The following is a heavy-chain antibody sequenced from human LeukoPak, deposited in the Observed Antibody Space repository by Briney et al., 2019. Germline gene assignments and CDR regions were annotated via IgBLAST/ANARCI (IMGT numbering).Heavy chain of an antibody. D-gene: IGHD4-23*01. J-gene: IGHJ3*02. CDR1: GFTFSGYP. V-gene: IGHV3-30-3*01. Sequence: PGGSLRLSCAASGFTFSGYPMHWVRQAPGKGLEWVAVVSYDGSNKYYADSVKGRFTISRDNSKNTLYLQMNSLRAEDTAVYYCARNRVELYGGNYGGAFDIWGQGTMVTVSS. CDR3: ARNRVELYGGNYGGAFDI. CDR2: VSYDGSNK.